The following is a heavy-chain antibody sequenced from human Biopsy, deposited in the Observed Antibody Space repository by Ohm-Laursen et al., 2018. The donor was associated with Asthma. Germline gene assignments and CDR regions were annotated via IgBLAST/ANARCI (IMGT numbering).Heavy chain of an antibody. CDR3: ARVPTTLRYFDL. Sequence: TLSLTCTVSGGSVSSGSYYWSWIRQPPGKGLAWVSYISYSGSTDYNPSLKSRLTISMDTSKNQFSLKLSTVTAADTAVYYCARVPTTLRYFDLWGRGTLVTVSS. J-gene: IGHJ2*01. V-gene: IGHV4-61*01. D-gene: IGHD2-15*01. CDR1: GGSVSSGSYY. CDR2: ISYSGST.